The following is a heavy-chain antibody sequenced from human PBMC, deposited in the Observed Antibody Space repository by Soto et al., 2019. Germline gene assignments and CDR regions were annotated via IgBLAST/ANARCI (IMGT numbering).Heavy chain of an antibody. CDR1: GDSVSSGNFY. D-gene: IGHD3-3*01. Sequence: PXETLSLTSTVSGDSVSSGNFYWTWIRQPSWKGLEWIGYVYYSGSTNYNPSLKSRVTISIDASENQFSLNLKSVTAADTAVYYLWTRGKQPGGWGYYYYAMDVWGQGTTVTVSS. CDR2: VYYSGST. CDR3: WTRGKQPGGWGYYYYAMDV. J-gene: IGHJ6*02. V-gene: IGHV4-61*01.